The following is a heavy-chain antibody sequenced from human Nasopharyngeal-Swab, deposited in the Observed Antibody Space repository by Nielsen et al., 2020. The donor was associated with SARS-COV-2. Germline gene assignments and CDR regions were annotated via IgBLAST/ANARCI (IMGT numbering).Heavy chain of an antibody. D-gene: IGHD2-8*01. CDR2: ISAYNGNT. CDR3: ARALYSYYYMDV. V-gene: IGHV1-18*01. CDR1: GYTFTSYG. Sequence: ASVKVSCKASGYTFTSYGISWVRQAPGQGLEWMGWISAYNGNTNYAQKLQGRVTMTTDTSTSTAYMELRSLRSDDTAAYYCARALYSYYYMDVWGKGTTVTVSS. J-gene: IGHJ6*03.